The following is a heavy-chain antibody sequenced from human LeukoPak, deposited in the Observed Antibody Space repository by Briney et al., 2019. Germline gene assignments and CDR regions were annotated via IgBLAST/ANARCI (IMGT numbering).Heavy chain of an antibody. J-gene: IGHJ5*02. V-gene: IGHV4-4*02. D-gene: IGHD2-2*01. Sequence: PSGTLSLTCAVSGGSISSSNWWSWVRQPPGKGLEWIGEIYHSGSTNYNPSLKSRVTISVDKSKNQFSLKLSSVTAADTAVYYCARDELGYCSSTSCPRWFDPWGQGTLVTVSS. CDR1: GGSISSSNW. CDR3: ARDELGYCSSTSCPRWFDP. CDR2: IYHSGST.